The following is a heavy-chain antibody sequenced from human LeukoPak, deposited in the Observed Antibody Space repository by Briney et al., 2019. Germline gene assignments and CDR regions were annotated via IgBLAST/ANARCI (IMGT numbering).Heavy chain of an antibody. J-gene: IGHJ3*02. D-gene: IGHD3-10*01. V-gene: IGHV4-59*01. CDR2: IYYSGST. CDR3: AGYGSGSYWGAFDI. Sequence: LETLSLTCTVSGGSISSYYWSWIRQPPGKGLEWIGYIYYSGSTNYNPSLKSRVTISVDTSKNQFSLKLSSVTAADTAVYYCAGYGSGSYWGAFDIWGQGTMVTVSS. CDR1: GGSISSYY.